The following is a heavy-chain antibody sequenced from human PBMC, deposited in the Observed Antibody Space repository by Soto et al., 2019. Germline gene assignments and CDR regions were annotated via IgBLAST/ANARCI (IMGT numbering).Heavy chain of an antibody. J-gene: IGHJ4*01. CDR1: GSSFSPYY. CDR2: IYYSGNT. V-gene: IGHV4-59*01. Sequence: PSETLSLTCTVSGSSFSPYYWSWIRQPPGKGLEWIGYIYYSGNTNYNPSLMSRVAISVDTSNDQFSLRLTSVTAGDTAIYYCARTQGLKDFWDGLAYPFDEWGLRTAVTFSS. D-gene: IGHD3-3*01. CDR3: ARTQGLKDFWDGLAYPFDE.